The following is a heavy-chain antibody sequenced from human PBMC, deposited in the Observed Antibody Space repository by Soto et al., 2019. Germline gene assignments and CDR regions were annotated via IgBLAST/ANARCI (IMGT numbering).Heavy chain of an antibody. V-gene: IGHV1-58*02. CDR3: AAPRPNRYYYYYMDV. J-gene: IGHJ6*03. CDR1: GFTFTSSA. Sequence: SVKVSCKASGFTFTSSAMQWLRQARGQRLERIGWIVVGSGNTNYAQKFQERVTITRDMSTSTAYMELSSLRSEDTAVYYCAAPRPNRYYYYYMDVWGKGTTVTVSS. CDR2: IVVGSGNT.